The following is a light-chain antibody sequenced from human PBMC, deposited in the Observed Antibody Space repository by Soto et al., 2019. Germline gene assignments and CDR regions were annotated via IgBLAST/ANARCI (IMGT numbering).Light chain of an antibody. J-gene: IGKJ1*01. CDR1: QSVTSNY. V-gene: IGKV3-20*01. CDR3: QQYGSSPWT. Sequence: EIVLTQSPGTLSLSPGERATLSCWASQSVTSNYLAWYQQNPGQAPRLLVYGASIRATGVPDRFSGSGSGADFTLTISRLEPEDFAVYYCQQYGSSPWTFGQGTKVDIK. CDR2: GAS.